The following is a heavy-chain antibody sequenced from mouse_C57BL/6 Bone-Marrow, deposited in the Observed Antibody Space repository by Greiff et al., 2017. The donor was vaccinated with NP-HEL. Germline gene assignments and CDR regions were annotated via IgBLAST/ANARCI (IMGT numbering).Heavy chain of an antibody. CDR2: ISSGGSYT. CDR3: ARRGTTVSYAMDY. D-gene: IGHD1-1*01. V-gene: IGHV5-6*02. Sequence: EVKLMESGGDLVKPGGSLKLSCAASGFTFSSYGMSWVRQTPDKRLAWVATISSGGSYTYYPDSVKGRFTISRDNAKNTLYLQMSSLKSEDTAMYYCARRGTTVSYAMDYWGQGTSVTVSS. CDR1: GFTFSSYG. J-gene: IGHJ4*01.